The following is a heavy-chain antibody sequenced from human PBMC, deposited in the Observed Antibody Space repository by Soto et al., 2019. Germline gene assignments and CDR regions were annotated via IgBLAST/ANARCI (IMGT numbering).Heavy chain of an antibody. CDR3: ARGHYDFWRGYSFAGY. D-gene: IGHD3-3*01. Sequence: QVPLVQSGAEVKKPGASVKVSCKASGYTFTSYDINWVRQATGQGLEWMGWMNPNSGNTGYAQKFQGRVTKTRNTSISTAYMELSSLRSEDTAVYYCARGHYDFWRGYSFAGYWGQGTLVTVSS. V-gene: IGHV1-8*01. CDR1: GYTFTSYD. J-gene: IGHJ4*02. CDR2: MNPNSGNT.